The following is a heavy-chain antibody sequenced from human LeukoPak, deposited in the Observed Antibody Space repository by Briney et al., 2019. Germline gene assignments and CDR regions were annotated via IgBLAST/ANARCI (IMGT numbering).Heavy chain of an antibody. D-gene: IGHD4-17*01. J-gene: IGHJ2*01. CDR1: GFTFSSYA. Sequence: PGGSLRLSCAASGFTFSSYAMSWVRQAPGKGLEWVSAISSSGGSTYYADSVKGRFTISRDNSKNTLYLQMNSLRAEDTAVFYCANGPDCGVRWYFDLWGRGTLVTVSS. CDR2: ISSSGGST. V-gene: IGHV3-23*01. CDR3: ANGPDCGVRWYFDL.